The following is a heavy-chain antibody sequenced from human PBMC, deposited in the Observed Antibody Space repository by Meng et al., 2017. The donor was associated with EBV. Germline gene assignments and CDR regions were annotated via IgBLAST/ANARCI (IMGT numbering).Heavy chain of an antibody. V-gene: IGHV1-2*06. CDR3: ARVGIAVAGTGDY. CDR2: INPNSGGT. J-gene: IGHJ4*02. CDR1: GYTFTGYY. D-gene: IGHD6-19*01. Sequence: QGQRWQSGAEVKKPGASVKVSCKASGYTFTGYYMHWVRQAPGQGLEWMGRINPNSGGTNYAQKFQGRVTMTRDTSISTAYMELSRLRSDDTAVYYCARVGIAVAGTGDYWGQGTLVTVSS.